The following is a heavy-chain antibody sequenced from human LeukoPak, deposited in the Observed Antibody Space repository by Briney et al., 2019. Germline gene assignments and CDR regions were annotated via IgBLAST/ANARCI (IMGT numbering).Heavy chain of an antibody. CDR1: GFTFSSYA. J-gene: IGHJ5*02. D-gene: IGHD6-13*01. V-gene: IGHV3-23*01. Sequence: GGSLRLSCAASGFTFSSYAMSWVRQAPGKGLEWVSSISGSGVSTSYADSVRGRFTISRDNAKNTLYLQMNSLRAEDTAVYYCARDPSYGAAAGTGFDPWGQGTLVTVSS. CDR2: ISGSGVST. CDR3: ARDPSYGAAAGTGFDP.